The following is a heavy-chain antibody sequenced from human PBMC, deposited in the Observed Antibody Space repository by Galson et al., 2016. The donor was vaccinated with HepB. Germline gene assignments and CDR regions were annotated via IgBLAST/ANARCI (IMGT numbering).Heavy chain of an antibody. CDR2: IEQDGGEK. CDR1: GLTFGKYW. V-gene: IGHV3-7*01. J-gene: IGHJ4*02. Sequence: SLRLSCAVSGLTFGKYWMNWVRQAPGKGLEWVAKIEQDGGEKNYVDSVKGRFTISRDNARNSLSLQMNRLRVYVTAVYYCAAGLGLLIDYWGQGTLLTVSS. CDR3: AAGLGLLIDY. D-gene: IGHD2-21*01.